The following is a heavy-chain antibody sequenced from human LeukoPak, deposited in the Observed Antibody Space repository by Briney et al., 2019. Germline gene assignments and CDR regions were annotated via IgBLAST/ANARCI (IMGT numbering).Heavy chain of an antibody. D-gene: IGHD6-13*01. CDR2: IYSGGST. V-gene: IGHV3-53*01. CDR3: ASRSIAAAGGIDP. CDR1: GLTFSTYA. Sequence: PGGSLRLSCAASGLTFSTYAMSWVRQAPGKGLEWVSVIYSGGSTYYADSVKGRFTISRDNSKNTLYLQMNSLRAEDTAVYYCASRSIAAAGGIDPWGQGTLVTVSS. J-gene: IGHJ5*02.